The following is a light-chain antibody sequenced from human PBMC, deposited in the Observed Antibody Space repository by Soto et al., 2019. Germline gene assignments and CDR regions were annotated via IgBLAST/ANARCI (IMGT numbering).Light chain of an antibody. J-gene: IGKJ2*01. CDR3: QRYDGY. CDR2: GAS. CDR1: QNINNW. V-gene: IGKV1-5*01. Sequence: DTQMTQSPSTLSASVGDTVTITCRARQNINNWLAWYQQKPEKVPKLLIYGASTLEDGVPSRVSGSRSGTDFTLTINSLQPDDFATYYCQRYDGYFGQGTKLEIK.